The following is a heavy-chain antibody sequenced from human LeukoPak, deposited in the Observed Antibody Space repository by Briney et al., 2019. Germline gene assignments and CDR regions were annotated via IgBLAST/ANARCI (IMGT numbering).Heavy chain of an antibody. D-gene: IGHD6-19*01. CDR1: GFTFSNYD. V-gene: IGHV3-66*01. CDR3: VIAVAGVHYGY. J-gene: IGHJ4*02. CDR2: IYSGGST. Sequence: GGSLRLSCAASGFTFSNYDIHWVRQASGKGLEWVSVIYSGGSTYYADSVKGRFTISRDNSKNTLYLQMNSLRAEDTAVYYCVIAVAGVHYGYWGQGTLVTVSS.